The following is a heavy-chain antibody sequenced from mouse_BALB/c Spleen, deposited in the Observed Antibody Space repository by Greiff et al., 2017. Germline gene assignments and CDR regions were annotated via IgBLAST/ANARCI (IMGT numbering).Heavy chain of an antibody. Sequence: EVHLVESGGGLVKPGGSLKLSCAASGFTFSSYAMSWVRQTPEKRLEWVASISSGGSTYYPGSVKGRFTISRDNARNILYLQMSSLRSEDTAMYYCARGKIYYEYDGFAYWGQGTLVTVSA. CDR3: ARGKIYYEYDGFAY. CDR2: ISSGGST. V-gene: IGHV5-6-5*01. D-gene: IGHD2-4*01. J-gene: IGHJ3*01. CDR1: GFTFSSYA.